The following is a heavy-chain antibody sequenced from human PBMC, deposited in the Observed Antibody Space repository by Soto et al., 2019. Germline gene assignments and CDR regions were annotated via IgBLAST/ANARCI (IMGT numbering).Heavy chain of an antibody. J-gene: IGHJ4*02. CDR2: ISAYNGNT. V-gene: IGHV1-18*01. CDR1: GYTFTSYG. CDR3: TRHPYDFWSGYYHDY. D-gene: IGHD3-3*01. Sequence: GASVKVSCKASGYTFTSYGISWVRQAPGQGLEWMGWISAYNGNTNYAQKLQGRVTMTTDTSTSTAYMELRSLRSDDTAVYYCTRHPYDFWSGYYHDYWGQGTLVTVSS.